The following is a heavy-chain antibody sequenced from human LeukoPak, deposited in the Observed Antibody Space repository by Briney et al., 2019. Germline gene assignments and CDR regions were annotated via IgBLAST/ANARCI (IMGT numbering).Heavy chain of an antibody. CDR2: INHSGST. CDR3: AGGPGVRGVIFGY. CDR1: GGSFNGYY. V-gene: IGHV4-34*01. Sequence: PSESLSLTCAVYGGSFNGYYWSWIRQPPGKGLEWIGEINHSGSTNYNPSLKSRVTISVDTSKNQFSLKLSSVTAADTAVYYCAGGPGVRGVIFGYWGQGTLVTVSS. D-gene: IGHD3-10*01. J-gene: IGHJ4*02.